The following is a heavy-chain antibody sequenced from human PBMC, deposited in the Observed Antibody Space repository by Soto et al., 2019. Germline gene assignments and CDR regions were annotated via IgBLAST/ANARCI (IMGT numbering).Heavy chain of an antibody. Sequence: EVQLVESGGGLVQPGGSLRLSCAASGFTFSSNSMNCVRQAPGKGLEWVSYISSSSTIYYADSVKGRFTISRDNAKNSLYLQMNSLRDEATAVYYCARVRTGTTDYWGQGTLVTVSS. D-gene: IGHD1-7*01. CDR3: ARVRTGTTDY. V-gene: IGHV3-48*02. CDR2: ISSSSTI. J-gene: IGHJ4*02. CDR1: GFTFSSNS.